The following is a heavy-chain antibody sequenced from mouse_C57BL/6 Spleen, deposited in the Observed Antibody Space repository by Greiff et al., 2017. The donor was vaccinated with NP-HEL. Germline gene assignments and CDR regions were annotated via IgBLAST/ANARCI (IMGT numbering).Heavy chain of an antibody. J-gene: IGHJ4*01. CDR1: GYTFTSYW. V-gene: IGHV1-69*01. Sequence: QVHVKQPGAELVMPGASVKLSCKASGYTFTSYWMHWVKQRPGQGLEWIGEIDPSDSYTNYNQKFKGKSTLTVDKSSSTAYMQLSSLTSEDSAVYYCARKGTGTFDYAMDYWGQGTSVTVSS. CDR3: ARKGTGTFDYAMDY. CDR2: IDPSDSYT. D-gene: IGHD4-1*01.